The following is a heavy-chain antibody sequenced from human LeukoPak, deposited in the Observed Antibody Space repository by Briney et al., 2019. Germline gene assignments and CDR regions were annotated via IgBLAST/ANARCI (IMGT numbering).Heavy chain of an antibody. CDR1: GFTFSSYA. CDR3: ARDLSYCGGDCYSYDAFDI. V-gene: IGHV3-23*01. J-gene: IGHJ3*02. D-gene: IGHD2-21*02. CDR2: ISGSGGST. Sequence: GGSLRLSCAASGFTFSSYAMSWVRQAPGKGLEWVSAISGSGGSTYYADSVKGRFTISRDNSKNTLYLQMNSLRAEDTAVYYCARDLSYCGGDCYSYDAFDIWGQGTMVTVSS.